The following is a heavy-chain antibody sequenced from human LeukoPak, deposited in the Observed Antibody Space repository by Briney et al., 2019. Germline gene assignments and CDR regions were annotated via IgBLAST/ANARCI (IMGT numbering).Heavy chain of an antibody. CDR3: ARVGDYYGSGSYFSY. J-gene: IGHJ4*02. Sequence: SETLSLTCTVSGGSISSYYWSWIRQPAGKGLEWIGRIYTSGSTNYNPSLKSRVTMSVDTSKNQSSLKLSSVTAADTAVYYCARVGDYYGSGSYFSYWGQGTLVTVSS. CDR1: GGSISSYY. D-gene: IGHD3-10*01. V-gene: IGHV4-4*07. CDR2: IYTSGST.